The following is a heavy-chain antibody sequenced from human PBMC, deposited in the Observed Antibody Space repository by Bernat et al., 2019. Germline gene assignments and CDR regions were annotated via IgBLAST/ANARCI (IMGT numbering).Heavy chain of an antibody. D-gene: IGHD3-22*01. CDR2: IWYDGSNK. Sequence: QVQLVESGGGVVQPGRSLRLSCAASGFTFSSYGMHWVRQAPGKGLEWVAVIWYDGSNKYYADSVKGRFTISRDNSKNTLYLQMNSLRAEDTAVYYCARGGEDYYDSSGYYFAFDIWDQGTMVTVSS. CDR1: GFTFSSYG. V-gene: IGHV3-33*01. J-gene: IGHJ3*02. CDR3: ARGGEDYYDSSGYYFAFDI.